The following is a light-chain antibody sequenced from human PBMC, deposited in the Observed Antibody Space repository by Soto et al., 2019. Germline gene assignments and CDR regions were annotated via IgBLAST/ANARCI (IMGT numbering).Light chain of an antibody. J-gene: IGLJ1*01. CDR3: SSYSTTRTYV. CDR2: DVS. Sequence: QSVLTQPPSVSGSPGQSVAISCTGTSSDVGNYNRVSWYQQPPGTAPRLMIYDVSNRPSGVPDRFSGSKSGNTASLTISGLQADDEADYYCSSYSTTRTYVLGPGTKVTVL. CDR1: SSDVGNYNR. V-gene: IGLV2-18*02.